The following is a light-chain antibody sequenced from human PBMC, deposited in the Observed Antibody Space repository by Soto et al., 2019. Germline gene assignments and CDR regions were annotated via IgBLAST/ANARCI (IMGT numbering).Light chain of an antibody. CDR3: QQYNNWPQT. V-gene: IGKV3-15*01. CDR1: QSVSSN. J-gene: IGKJ1*01. CDR2: GAS. Sequence: IVRTQCIATRSVSPGVRAMLSCRASQSVSSNLAWYQQKPGQAPRLLIYGASTRATGIPARFSGSGSGTEFTLTISSLQSEDFAVYYCQQYNNWPQTFGQGTKVDIK.